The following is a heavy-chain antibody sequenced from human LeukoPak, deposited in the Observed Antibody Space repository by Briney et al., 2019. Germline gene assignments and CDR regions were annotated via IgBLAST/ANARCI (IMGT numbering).Heavy chain of an antibody. CDR2: ISYSGST. D-gene: IGHD3-10*01. V-gene: IGHV4-59*08. Sequence: PETLSLTCTVSGGSISSYYWTWIRQPPGKGLEWIGYISYSGSTNYNPSLKSRVTISVDMSKNQFSLKLSSVTAADTAVYYCARHYYSSGSYYSRSYYYGMDVWGQGTSVTVSS. J-gene: IGHJ6*02. CDR1: GGSISSYY. CDR3: ARHYYSSGSYYSRSYYYGMDV.